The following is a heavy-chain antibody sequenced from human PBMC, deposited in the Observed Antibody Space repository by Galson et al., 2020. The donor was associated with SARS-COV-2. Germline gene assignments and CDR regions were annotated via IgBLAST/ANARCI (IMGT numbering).Heavy chain of an antibody. CDR2: IYYSGST. J-gene: IGHJ4*02. V-gene: IGHV4-59*01. Sequence: SETLSLTCTVSGDSLINYYWSWIRESPGKGLEWIGYIYYSGSTHSNPSLKRRVTISVATSKNQFSLNLSSVTAADTAIYYCAGDDLGVTTINGFVYWGQGTLVTVSS. CDR1: GDSLINYY. CDR3: AGDDLGVTTINGFVY. D-gene: IGHD4-17*01.